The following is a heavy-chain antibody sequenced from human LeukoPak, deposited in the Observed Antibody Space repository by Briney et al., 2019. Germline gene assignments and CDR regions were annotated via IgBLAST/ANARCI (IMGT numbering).Heavy chain of an antibody. V-gene: IGHV3-74*01. CDR2: INSGGSSI. CDR1: GFTFSSVW. D-gene: IGHD2-21*01. Sequence: GGSLRLSCAASGFTFSSVWMYWVRQAPGKGPVWVSRINSGGSSIGYADSVKGRFTISRDNAKNTLFLQMNSLRAEDTAVYSCASGTRVGDIFDIWGQGTMVTVSS. J-gene: IGHJ3*02. CDR3: ASGTRVGDIFDI.